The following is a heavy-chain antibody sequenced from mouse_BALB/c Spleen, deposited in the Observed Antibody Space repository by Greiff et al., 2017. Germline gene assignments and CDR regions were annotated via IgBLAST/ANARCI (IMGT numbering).Heavy chain of an antibody. CDR1: GYTFTSYY. V-gene: IGHV1S56*01. J-gene: IGHJ4*01. CDR3: ARGGYYDAMDY. D-gene: IGHD2-2*01. CDR2: IYPGNVNT. Sequence: VQLQQSGPELVKPGASVRISCKASGYTFTSYYIHWVKQRPGQGLEWIGWIYPGNVNTKYNEKFKGKATLTADNSSSTAYMQLSSLTSEDSAVYCCARGGYYDAMDYWGQGTTVTVSS.